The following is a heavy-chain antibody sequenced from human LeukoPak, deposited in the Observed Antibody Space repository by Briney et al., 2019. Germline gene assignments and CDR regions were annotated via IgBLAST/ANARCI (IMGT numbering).Heavy chain of an antibody. J-gene: IGHJ3*02. CDR1: GFTFSSYV. CDR2: LTSSSDTT. V-gene: IGHV3-23*01. CDR3: GKDPNGDYVGAFDM. Sequence: GGSLRLSCAASGFTFSSYVMSWVRQAPGKGLEWVAALTSSSDTTYYGDSVKGRFTISRDNSKNTLFLQVNSLRAEDTAVYYCGKDPNGDYVGAFDMWGQGTMVTVSP. D-gene: IGHD4-17*01.